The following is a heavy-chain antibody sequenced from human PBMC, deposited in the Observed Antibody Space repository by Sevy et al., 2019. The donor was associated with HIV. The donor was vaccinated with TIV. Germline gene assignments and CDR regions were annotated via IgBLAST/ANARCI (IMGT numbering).Heavy chain of an antibody. CDR2: IYNSGST. Sequence: SETLSLTCTVSGGSISSGFYYWSWIRQPAGKGLEWIGRIYNSGSTNYNPSLKSRVTMSLDTSKNQFSLKLGSVTAADTAVYYCARGRGRGYTYGYRATFFDYWGQGTLVTVSS. J-gene: IGHJ4*02. D-gene: IGHD5-18*01. V-gene: IGHV4-61*02. CDR1: GGSISSGFYY. CDR3: ARGRGRGYTYGYRATFFDY.